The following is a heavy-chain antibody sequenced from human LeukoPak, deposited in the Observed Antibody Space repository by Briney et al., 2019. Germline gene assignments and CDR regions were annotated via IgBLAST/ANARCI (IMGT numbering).Heavy chain of an antibody. Sequence: SETLSLTCTVSGGSISSYYWSWIRQPPGKGLEWIGYIYYSGSTNYNPSLKSRVTISVDTSKNQFSLKLSSVTAADTAVYYCATGLSGYRPVDYWGQGTLVTVSS. CDR2: IYYSGST. D-gene: IGHD3-9*01. CDR3: ATGLSGYRPVDY. V-gene: IGHV4-59*01. CDR1: GGSISSYY. J-gene: IGHJ4*02.